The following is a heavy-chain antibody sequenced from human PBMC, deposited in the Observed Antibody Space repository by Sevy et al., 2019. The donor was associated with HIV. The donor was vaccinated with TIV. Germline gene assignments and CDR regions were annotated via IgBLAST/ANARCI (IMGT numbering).Heavy chain of an antibody. CDR3: TREGFTSGNFGGFDP. CDR2: IYDSGRT. CDR1: GGSISYYY. V-gene: IGHV4-59*13. J-gene: IGHJ5*01. D-gene: IGHD4-4*01. Sequence: SETLSLTCTVSGGSISYYYWTWIRQPPGKGLEWIGYIYDSGRTNYNPSLKSRFTISVDTSKNQVSLKLSCVTAADTAVYYCTREGFTSGNFGGFDPWGQGTLVTVSS.